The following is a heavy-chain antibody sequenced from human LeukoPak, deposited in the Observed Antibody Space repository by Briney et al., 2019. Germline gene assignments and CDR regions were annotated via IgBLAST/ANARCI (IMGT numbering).Heavy chain of an antibody. CDR2: IYPGDSDT. CDR1: EYSFTSYW. V-gene: IGHV5-51*01. J-gene: IGHJ4*02. CDR3: ARQGSSWYGSFDY. Sequence: GESLKISCKGSEYSFTSYWIGWVRQMLGKGLEWMGIIYPGDSDTRYSPSFQGQVTISADKSVTTAYLQWSSLKVSDTAMYYCARQGSSWYGSFDYWGQGTLVTVSS. D-gene: IGHD6-13*01.